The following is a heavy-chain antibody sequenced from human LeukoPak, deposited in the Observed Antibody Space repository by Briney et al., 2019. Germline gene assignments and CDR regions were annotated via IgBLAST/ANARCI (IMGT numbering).Heavy chain of an antibody. Sequence: GRSLRLSCAASGFIFSSYGMHWVRQAPGKGLEWVAGIWYDGSKKYHADSVKGRFTISRDNSKNTLYLQMNSLRAEDTAVYYCARVGIAAASLSFDYWGQGTLVTVSS. J-gene: IGHJ4*02. CDR1: GFIFSSYG. CDR3: ARVGIAAASLSFDY. CDR2: IWYDGSKK. V-gene: IGHV3-33*01. D-gene: IGHD6-13*01.